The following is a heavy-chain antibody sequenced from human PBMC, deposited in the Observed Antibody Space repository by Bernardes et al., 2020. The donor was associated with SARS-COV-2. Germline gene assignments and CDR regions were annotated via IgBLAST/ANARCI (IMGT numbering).Heavy chain of an antibody. J-gene: IGHJ4*02. CDR2: ISGSGGST. CDR3: AKDPFYDFWSGYYFDY. V-gene: IGHV3-23*01. CDR1: GFTFSSYA. Sequence: GGSLRLSCAASGFTFSSYAMSWVRQAPGKGLEWVSAISGSGGSTYNADPVKCRFTISRDNSKNTLYLQMDSLRAEDTAVYYCAKDPFYDFWSGYYFDYWGQGTLVTVSS. D-gene: IGHD3-3*01.